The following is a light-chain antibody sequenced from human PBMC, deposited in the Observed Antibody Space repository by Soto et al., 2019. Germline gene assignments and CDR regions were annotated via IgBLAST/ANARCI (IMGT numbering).Light chain of an antibody. CDR3: CSFAGGGNPVL. J-gene: IGLJ2*01. CDR1: SSDVGGYNF. V-gene: IGLV2-11*01. CDR2: DVS. Sequence: QSALTQPRSVSGSPGQSVTISCTGTSSDVGGYNFVSWYQHHPGKAPKLMIYDVSKRPSGVPDRFSGSKSGSTASLTISGLQAEDEADYYCCSFAGGGNPVLLGGGTKVTVL.